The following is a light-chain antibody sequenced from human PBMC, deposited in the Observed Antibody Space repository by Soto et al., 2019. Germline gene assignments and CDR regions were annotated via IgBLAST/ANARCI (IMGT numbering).Light chain of an antibody. CDR2: STS. CDR3: LLYYRATWV. CDR1: TGAVTSGYY. Sequence: QAVVTQEPSLTVSPGGTVTLTCASTTGAVTSGYYPNWFQQKPGQAPRPLIYSTSNKHSWTPARFSGSLLGGKAALTLSGAQPEDEAEYYCLLYYRATWVFGGGTQLTVL. J-gene: IGLJ3*02. V-gene: IGLV7-43*01.